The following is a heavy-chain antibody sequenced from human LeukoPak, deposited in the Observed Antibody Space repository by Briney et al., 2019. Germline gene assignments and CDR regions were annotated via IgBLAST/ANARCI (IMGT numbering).Heavy chain of an antibody. D-gene: IGHD5-18*01. V-gene: IGHV3-23*01. CDR1: GFTFSSYA. Sequence: GGSLRLSCAASGFTFSSYAMSWVRQAPGKGLEWVSAISGSGGSTYYADSVKGRFTISRDNSKNTLYLQMNSLRAEDTAVYYCARRKKSDTAMVVVWAFDIWGQGTMVTVSS. CDR3: ARRKKSDTAMVVVWAFDI. CDR2: ISGSGGST. J-gene: IGHJ3*02.